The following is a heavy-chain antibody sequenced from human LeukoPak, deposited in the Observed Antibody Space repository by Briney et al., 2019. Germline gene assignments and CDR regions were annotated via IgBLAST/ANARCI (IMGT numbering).Heavy chain of an antibody. D-gene: IGHD2-2*01. Sequence: ASVKVSCKASGYTFTGYYMHWVRQAPGQGLEWMGWINTNTGNPTYAQGFTGRFVFSLDTSVSTASLQISSLKAEDTAVYYCARVRRHSCSSTSCSYYFDYWGQGTLVTVSS. CDR1: GYTFTGYY. J-gene: IGHJ4*02. CDR3: ARVRRHSCSSTSCSYYFDY. CDR2: INTNTGNP. V-gene: IGHV7-4-1*02.